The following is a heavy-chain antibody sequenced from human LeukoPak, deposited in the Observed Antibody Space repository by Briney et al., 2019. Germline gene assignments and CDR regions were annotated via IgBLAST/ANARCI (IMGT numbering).Heavy chain of an antibody. Sequence: GASVKVSCKASGYTFTSYGISWVRQAPGQGLEWMGWISAYNGNTNYAQKLQGRVTMTTDTSTSTAYMELRSLRSDDTAVYYCARDRVYCSSTSVVTCYYYYGMDVWGQGTTVTVSS. CDR3: ARDRVYCSSTSVVTCYYYYGMDV. D-gene: IGHD2-2*01. CDR1: GYTFTSYG. J-gene: IGHJ6*02. CDR2: ISAYNGNT. V-gene: IGHV1-18*01.